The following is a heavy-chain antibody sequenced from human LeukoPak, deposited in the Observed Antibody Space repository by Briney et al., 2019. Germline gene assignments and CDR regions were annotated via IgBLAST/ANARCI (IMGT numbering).Heavy chain of an antibody. CDR3: ARDLDYSKEV. CDR1: GGSISSYY. V-gene: IGHV4-59*01. J-gene: IGHJ4*02. CDR2: IYYSGST. D-gene: IGHD4-11*01. Sequence: KSSETLSLTCTVSGGSISSYYWSWIRQPPGKGLEWIGYIYYSGSTNYNPPLKSRVTISVDTSKNQFSLKLSSVTAADTAVYYCARDLDYSKEVWGQGTLVTVSS.